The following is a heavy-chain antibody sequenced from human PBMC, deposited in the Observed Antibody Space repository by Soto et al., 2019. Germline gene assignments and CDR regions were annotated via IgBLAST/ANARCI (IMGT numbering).Heavy chain of an antibody. V-gene: IGHV3-64*01. CDR1: GFTFSSYA. D-gene: IGHD2-21*01. CDR3: ARGSPPLPIKVYYYYMDV. Sequence: SGGSLRLSCAASGFTFSSYAMHWVRQAPGKGLEYVSAISSNGGSTYYANSVKGRFTISRDNSKNTLYLQMGSLRAEDMAVYYCARGSPPLPIKVYYYYMDVWGKGTTVTVSS. CDR2: ISSNGGST. J-gene: IGHJ6*03.